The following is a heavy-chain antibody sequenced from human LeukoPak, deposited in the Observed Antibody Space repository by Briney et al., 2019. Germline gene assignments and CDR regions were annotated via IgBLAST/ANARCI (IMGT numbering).Heavy chain of an antibody. Sequence: SVKVSCKASGGTFSSYAISWVRQAPGQGLEWMGGIIPIFGTANYAQKFQGRVTITTDESTSTAYMELSSLRSEDTAVYYCARGPIAAAGTGVFDYWGQGTLVTVSS. CDR1: GGTFSSYA. CDR3: ARGPIAAAGTGVFDY. V-gene: IGHV1-69*05. J-gene: IGHJ4*02. D-gene: IGHD6-13*01. CDR2: IIPIFGTA.